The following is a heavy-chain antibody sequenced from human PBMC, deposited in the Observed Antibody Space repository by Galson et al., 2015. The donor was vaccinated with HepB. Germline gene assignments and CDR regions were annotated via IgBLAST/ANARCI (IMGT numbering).Heavy chain of an antibody. D-gene: IGHD3-22*01. CDR1: GLPFGSYA. CDR3: AKHYGGSGYDY. Sequence: SLRLSCAVPGLPFGSYAISWVRQVPGERLEWVSAISESGDATYYADYVKGRFTISRDKSKNTQYLQMDSLRADDTAIYYCAKHYGGSGYDYWGQGTQVTVSS. CDR2: ISESGDAT. J-gene: IGHJ4*02. V-gene: IGHV3-23*01.